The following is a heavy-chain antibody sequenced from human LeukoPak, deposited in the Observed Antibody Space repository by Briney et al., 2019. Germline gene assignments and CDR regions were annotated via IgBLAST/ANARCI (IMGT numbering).Heavy chain of an antibody. Sequence: SETLSLTCTVSGGSISSYYWSWIRQPPGKGLEWIGYIYYSGSTNYNPSLKSRVTISVDTSKNQFSLKLSSVTAADTAVYYCASLEMATRSLAYWGQGTLVTVSS. J-gene: IGHJ4*02. CDR3: ASLEMATRSLAY. CDR1: GGSISSYY. V-gene: IGHV4-59*01. D-gene: IGHD5-24*01. CDR2: IYYSGST.